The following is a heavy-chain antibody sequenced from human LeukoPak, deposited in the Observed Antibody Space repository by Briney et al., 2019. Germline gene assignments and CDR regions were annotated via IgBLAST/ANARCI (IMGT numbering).Heavy chain of an antibody. CDR2: IYTSGST. Sequence: SETLSLTCTVSGGSISSYYWSWIRQPAGKGLEWIRRIYTSGSTNYNPSLKSRVTMSVDTSKNQFSLKLSSVTAADTAVYYCARENRSGYSSRFDYWGQGTLVTVSS. J-gene: IGHJ4*02. CDR3: ARENRSGYSSRFDY. D-gene: IGHD5-18*01. V-gene: IGHV4-4*07. CDR1: GGSISSYY.